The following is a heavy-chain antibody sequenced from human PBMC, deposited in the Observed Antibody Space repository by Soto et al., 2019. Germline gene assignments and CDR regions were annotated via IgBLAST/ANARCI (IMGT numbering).Heavy chain of an antibody. CDR1: GYFFTSHY. D-gene: IGHD3-10*01. Sequence: QVQLVQSGAEVEKPGASVKVSCKTSGYFFTSHYIHWVRLAPGRGLEWMGRNNPNNGDTNSPQKFQGRGTMTSDTSISTAYMEMSGLRSDDTALYYCAREVTYGGGSFSLGLWGQGTLVTVSS. CDR3: AREVTYGGGSFSLGL. V-gene: IGHV1-2*06. J-gene: IGHJ4*02. CDR2: NNPNNGDT.